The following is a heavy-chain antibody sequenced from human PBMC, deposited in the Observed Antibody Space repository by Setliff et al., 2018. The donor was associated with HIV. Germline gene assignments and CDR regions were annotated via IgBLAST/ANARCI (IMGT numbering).Heavy chain of an antibody. D-gene: IGHD3-3*01. V-gene: IGHV4-34*01. CDR1: GGSFSGFY. CDR2: VSHRGNT. J-gene: IGHJ6*03. CDR3: ARGTLHYDFWSGSLDYHYMDV. Sequence: KTSETLSLTCAVYGGSFSGFYWIWIRQPPRKGLEWIGEVSHRGNTEYNPSLQSRVAISLDTSKTQFSLKLASVTAADTAVYYCARGTLHYDFWSGSLDYHYMDVWGKGTTVTVS.